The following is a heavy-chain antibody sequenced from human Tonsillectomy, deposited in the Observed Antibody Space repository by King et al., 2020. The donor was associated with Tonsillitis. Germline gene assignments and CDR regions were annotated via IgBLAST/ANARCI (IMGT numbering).Heavy chain of an antibody. V-gene: IGHV1-3*01. CDR3: ARSRWTETFDS. D-gene: IGHD3/OR15-3a*01. Sequence: VQLVQSGAEVKKPGASVKISCKASGYTYSNYALQWVRQAPGQRPEWMGWINSDNGDTKYSQNLQGRVTITWDTSASTAYMEMRSLRSEDTAVYYCARSRWTETFDSWGQGTLVTVSS. CDR2: INSDNGDT. CDR1: GYTYSNYA. J-gene: IGHJ4*02.